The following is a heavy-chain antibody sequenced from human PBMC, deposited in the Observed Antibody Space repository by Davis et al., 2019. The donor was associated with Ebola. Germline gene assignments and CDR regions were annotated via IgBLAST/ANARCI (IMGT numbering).Heavy chain of an antibody. CDR3: ARALSPTERFLEWLLPGAIDY. CDR2: TYYSGST. J-gene: IGHJ4*02. Sequence: SETLSLTCTVSGGSISSSSYYWGWIRQPAGKGLEWIGSTYYSGSTYYNPSLKSRVTISVDTSKNQFSLKRSSLTAEDTAVYYCARALSPTERFLEWLLPGAIDYWGQGTLVTVSS. CDR1: GGSISSSSYY. D-gene: IGHD3-3*01. V-gene: IGHV4-39*07.